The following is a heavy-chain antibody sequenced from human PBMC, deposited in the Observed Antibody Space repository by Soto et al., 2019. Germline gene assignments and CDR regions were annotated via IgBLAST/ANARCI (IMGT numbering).Heavy chain of an antibody. Sequence: QVQLQQWGAGLLKPSETLSLTCAVYGGSFSGYYWSWLRQPPGKGLEWIGEINHSGSTNYNPSLKSRVTISVETSKNQFSLRLSSVTAADTAVYYCARTRCGSSGCRPNFDNWGQGTLVTVSS. CDR1: GGSFSGYY. D-gene: IGHD6-19*01. CDR2: INHSGST. CDR3: ARTRCGSSGCRPNFDN. V-gene: IGHV4-34*01. J-gene: IGHJ4*02.